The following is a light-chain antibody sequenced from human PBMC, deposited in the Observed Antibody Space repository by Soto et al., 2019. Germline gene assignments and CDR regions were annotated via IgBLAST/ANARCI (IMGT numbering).Light chain of an antibody. CDR1: SSNIGSNT. CDR2: SNN. V-gene: IGLV1-44*01. CDR3: AAWDDSLNGPV. J-gene: IGLJ2*01. Sequence: QSVLTQPPSASGTPGQRVTISCSGSSSNIGSNTVNWYQQLPGTAPKLLMYSNNHRPSGVPDRFSGSRSGTSASLAISGLQSEDEADYYRAAWDDSLNGPVFGGGTKVTVL.